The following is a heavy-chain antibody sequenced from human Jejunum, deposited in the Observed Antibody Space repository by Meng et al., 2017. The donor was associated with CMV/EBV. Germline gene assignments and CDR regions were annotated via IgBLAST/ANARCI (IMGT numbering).Heavy chain of an antibody. CDR3: AKDGGGFLDYYFDT. CDR2: INPNTGDT. J-gene: IGHJ4*02. CDR1: GYTFIDYY. V-gene: IGHV1-2*02. D-gene: IGHD3-10*01. Sequence: GYTFIDYYMQWVRQAPGQGLEWMGWINPNTGDTNYAQKFQGRVTMTRDMSINTVYMELTRLRSDDTAVYYCAKDGGGFLDYYFDTWGQGTRVTVSS.